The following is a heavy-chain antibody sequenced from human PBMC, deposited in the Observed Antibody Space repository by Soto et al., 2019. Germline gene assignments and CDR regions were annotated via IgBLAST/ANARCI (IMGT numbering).Heavy chain of an antibody. CDR2: IKPDGSEQ. D-gene: IGHD1-20*01. V-gene: IGHV3-7*01. CDR3: ARGNWNYYYGFDV. CDR1: EFTFGKYY. Sequence: GGSLRLSCAASEFTFGKYYMTWVRQAPGKGPEWVANIKPDGSEQYYVDSVKGRFTISRDNANNSLYLQMNSLRAEDTAVYFCARGNWNYYYGFDVWGQGTTVTVSS. J-gene: IGHJ6*02.